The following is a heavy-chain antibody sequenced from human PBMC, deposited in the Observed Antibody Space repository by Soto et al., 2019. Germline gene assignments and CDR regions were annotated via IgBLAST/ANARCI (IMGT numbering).Heavy chain of an antibody. Sequence: ASVKVSCKVSGYTLTELSMHWVRQAPGKGLEWMGGFDPEDGETIYAQKFQGRVTMTEDTSTDTAYMELSSLRSEDTAVYYCATESGGVEWLRFDYCGQGTLVTVSS. CDR1: GYTLTELS. CDR3: ATESGGVEWLRFDY. D-gene: IGHD5-12*01. V-gene: IGHV1-24*01. J-gene: IGHJ4*02. CDR2: FDPEDGET.